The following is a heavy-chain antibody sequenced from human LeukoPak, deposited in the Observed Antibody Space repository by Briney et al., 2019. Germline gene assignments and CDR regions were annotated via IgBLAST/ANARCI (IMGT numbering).Heavy chain of an antibody. D-gene: IGHD3-3*02. Sequence: GGSLRLSCAASGFTVSSNYMSWVRQAPGKGLEWVSVIYSGGSTYYADSVKGRFTISRDNSKNTLYLQMNSLRAEDTALYYCAKNIFGVRYFDYWGQGTLVTVSS. CDR1: GFTVSSNY. CDR2: IYSGGST. J-gene: IGHJ4*02. V-gene: IGHV3-66*01. CDR3: AKNIFGVRYFDY.